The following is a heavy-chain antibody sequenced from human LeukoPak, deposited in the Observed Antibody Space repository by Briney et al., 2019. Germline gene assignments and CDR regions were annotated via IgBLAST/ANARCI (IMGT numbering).Heavy chain of an antibody. Sequence: GGSLRLSCAASGFTFSDSYMSWIRQAPGKGLEYLSYISGSGHDIMYADSVRGRFTISRDNARNSLYLQMNSLRAEDTAVYYCTRSARPLDSWGQGTPDTVSS. D-gene: IGHD6-25*01. J-gene: IGHJ4*02. CDR3: TRSARPLDS. CDR2: ISGSGHDI. V-gene: IGHV3-11*01. CDR1: GFTFSDSY.